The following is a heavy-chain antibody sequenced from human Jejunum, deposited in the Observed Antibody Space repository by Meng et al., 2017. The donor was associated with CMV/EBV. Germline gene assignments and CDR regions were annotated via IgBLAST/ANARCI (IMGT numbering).Heavy chain of an antibody. D-gene: IGHD3-10*01. CDR2: IKGDGSEK. CDR1: SNSG. J-gene: IGHJ6*02. CDR3: AAHYGSGRSSKFYVYGMDV. Sequence: SNSGMTWVRQAAGKGLEWLARIKGDGSEKFYVDSVKGRFTISRDNAQNSLYLQMHSLRAEDTGVYFCAAHYGSGRSSKFYVYGMDVWGQGTTVTVSS. V-gene: IGHV3-7*01.